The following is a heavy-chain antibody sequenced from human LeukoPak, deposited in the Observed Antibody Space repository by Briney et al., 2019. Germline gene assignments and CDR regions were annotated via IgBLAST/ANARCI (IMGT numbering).Heavy chain of an antibody. V-gene: IGHV4-59*01. CDR3: ARASAVVAASFSGYYYYMDV. J-gene: IGHJ6*03. Sequence: SETLSLTCTVSGDSISTYYWSWLRQPPGKGLEWIGYIYYRVTSDYNPSLKSRVTMSVDMSTRQISLKLSSVTAADTAVYYCARASAVVAASFSGYYYYMDVWGKGTTVTVSS. CDR1: GDSISTYY. D-gene: IGHD2-15*01. CDR2: IYYRVTS.